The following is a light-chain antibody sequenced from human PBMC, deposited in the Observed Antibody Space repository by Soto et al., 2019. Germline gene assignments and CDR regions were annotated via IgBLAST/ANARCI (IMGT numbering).Light chain of an antibody. J-gene: IGLJ2*01. CDR1: SSNIGSNY. Sequence: QLVLTQPPSASGAPGQRVTISCSGSSSNIGSNYVYWYQQLPGTAPKLLIYRNNQRRSGVPDRFSGSKSGTSVSLASSGLRSEDEGNYYCAAWDDSLSGVLFGGGTKLTVL. V-gene: IGLV1-47*01. CDR3: AAWDDSLSGVL. CDR2: RNN.